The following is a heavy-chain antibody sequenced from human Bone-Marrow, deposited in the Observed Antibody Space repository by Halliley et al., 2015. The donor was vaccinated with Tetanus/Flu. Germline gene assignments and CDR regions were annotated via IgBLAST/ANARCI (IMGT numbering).Heavy chain of an antibody. CDR2: DYSGST. D-gene: IGHD2-15*01. V-gene: IGHV4-31*02. Sequence: DYSGSTYYNPSLKSRLPISKDPSKNPFSLKLSSVTAADTAVYYCAGEYCSAATCYYSYGLDVWGQGTTVTVSS. CDR3: AGEYCSAATCYYSYGLDV. J-gene: IGHJ6*02.